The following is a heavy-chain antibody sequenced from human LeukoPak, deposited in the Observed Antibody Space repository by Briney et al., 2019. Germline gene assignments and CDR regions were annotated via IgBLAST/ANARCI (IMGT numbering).Heavy chain of an antibody. V-gene: IGHV3-30-3*01. CDR2: IAYDGSRD. Sequence: PGGSLRLSCAASGFTFSSYAMNWVRQAPGKGLEWVAVIAYDGSRDYYADPVKGRFTVSRDNSKNTLYLQMNSLRTEDTAVYYCARGGSAAATSSLDNWGQGSLVTVSS. D-gene: IGHD2-15*01. J-gene: IGHJ4*02. CDR1: GFTFSSYA. CDR3: ARGGSAAATSSLDN.